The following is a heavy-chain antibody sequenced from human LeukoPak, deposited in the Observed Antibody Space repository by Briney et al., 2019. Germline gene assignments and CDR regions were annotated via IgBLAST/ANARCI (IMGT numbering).Heavy chain of an antibody. J-gene: IGHJ5*02. D-gene: IGHD4-17*01. V-gene: IGHV3-74*01. CDR2: IDTDGST. CDR1: GFTFSSYW. CDR3: AREGYGDYGTWFDP. Sequence: GGSLRLSCAASGFTFSSYWIHWVRQAPGKGLVWVSRIDTDGSTSYADSVKGRFTISRDNAKNTVSLQMNNLRAEDTAVYYCAREGYGDYGTWFDPWGQGTLVTVSS.